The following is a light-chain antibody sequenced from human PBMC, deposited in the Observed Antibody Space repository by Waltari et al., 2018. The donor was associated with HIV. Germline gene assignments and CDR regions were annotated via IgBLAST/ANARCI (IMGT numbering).Light chain of an antibody. CDR3: NSYASDDTVV. J-gene: IGLJ2*01. Sequence: QSALTQPDSVSGSPGQSLTISCTGTNRNIGFFNLVSWYRQYPGKPPQLIIYGVTSRPSGIFSRCSGSKSGTTASLTISWLQVDDEADYYCNSYASDDTVVFGGGTKLTVL. V-gene: IGLV2-14*01. CDR2: GVT. CDR1: NRNIGFFNL.